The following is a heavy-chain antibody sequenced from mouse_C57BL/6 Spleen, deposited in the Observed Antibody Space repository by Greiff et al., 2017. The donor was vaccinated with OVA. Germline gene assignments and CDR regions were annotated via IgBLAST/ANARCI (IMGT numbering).Heavy chain of an antibody. CDR1: GYTFTSYG. D-gene: IGHD2-10*02. J-gene: IGHJ2*01. V-gene: IGHV1-81*01. CDR3: AREGYGNYGYYFDY. CDR2: IYPRSGNN. Sequence: VQLQQSGAELARPGASVKLSCKASGYTFTSYGISWVKQRTGQGLEWIGEIYPRSGNNYYNEKFKGKATLTADKSASTAYMELRSLTSEDSAVYFCAREGYGNYGYYFDYWGQGTTLTVSS.